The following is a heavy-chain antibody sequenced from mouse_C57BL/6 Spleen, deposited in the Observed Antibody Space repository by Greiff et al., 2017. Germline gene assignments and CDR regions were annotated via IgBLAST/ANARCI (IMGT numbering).Heavy chain of an antibody. CDR3: ARSNWEWFAY. D-gene: IGHD4-1*02. J-gene: IGHJ3*01. CDR1: GYAFRSSW. CDR2: IYPGDGDT. Sequence: VKLVESGPELVKPGDSVKISCKASGYAFRSSWMNWVKQRPGKGLEWIGRIYPGDGDTNYNGKFKGKATLTADKSSSTAYMQLSSLTSEDSAVYFCARSNWEWFAYWGQGTLLTVSA. V-gene: IGHV1-82*01.